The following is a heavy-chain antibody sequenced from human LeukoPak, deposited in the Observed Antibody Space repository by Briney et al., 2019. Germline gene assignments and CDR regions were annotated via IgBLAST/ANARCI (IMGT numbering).Heavy chain of an antibody. CDR2: INYSGRS. J-gene: IGHJ4*02. D-gene: IGHD2-21*01. Sequence: PSETLSLTCIVSGNSITSAFWSWIRQSPGKGLEWIGYINYSGRSEYDTSLKSRVTISVDRSRKRVSLKMRSVTAADTAVYYCARLDCLSDECYNYWAVGALVTVSS. CDR3: ARLDCLSDECYNY. CDR1: GNSITSAF. V-gene: IGHV4-59*08.